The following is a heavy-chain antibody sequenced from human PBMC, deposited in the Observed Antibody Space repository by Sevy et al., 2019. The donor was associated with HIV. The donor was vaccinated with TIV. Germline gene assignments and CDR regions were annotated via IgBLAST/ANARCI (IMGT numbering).Heavy chain of an antibody. J-gene: IGHJ4*02. V-gene: IGHV1-46*01. CDR3: ARDSKGSFDY. D-gene: IGHD3-10*01. CDR2: MNPSGGST. CDR1: GYTCTSYY. Sequence: ASVKVSCKASGYTCTSYYIHWVRRAPRQGLEWMGRMNPSGGSTSYALRFQDRVTMTRDTSTSTVYMDLSSLRSEDTAVYYCARDSKGSFDYWGQGTLVTVSS.